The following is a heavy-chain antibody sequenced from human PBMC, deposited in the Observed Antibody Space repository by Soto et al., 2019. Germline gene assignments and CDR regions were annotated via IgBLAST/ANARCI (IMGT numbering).Heavy chain of an antibody. D-gene: IGHD3-3*01. J-gene: IGHJ4*02. V-gene: IGHV3-66*01. CDR3: ARDTFGGAYDFCH. Sequence: EVQLVESGGGLVRPGGSLRLSCAASGFTVTNLYMTWVRQAPGKGLEWVSVISSGGSTYYADSVKGRFTISRDNSKIMRYLEINSVRAGNTAVYYCARDTFGGAYDFCHGGQGTLVTVSS. CDR1: GFTVTNLY. CDR2: ISSGGST.